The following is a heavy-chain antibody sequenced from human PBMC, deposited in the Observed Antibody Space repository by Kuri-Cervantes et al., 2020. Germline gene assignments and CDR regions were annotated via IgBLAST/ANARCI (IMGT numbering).Heavy chain of an antibody. CDR2: INPNSGGT. J-gene: IGHJ3*02. Sequence: ASVKVSCKASGYTFTGYYMHWVRQAPGRGLEWMGWINPNSGGTNYAQKFQGWVTMTRDTSISTAYMELSSLRSEDTAVYYCATYSSGWYLNAFDIWGQGTMVTVSS. CDR1: GYTFTGYY. CDR3: ATYSSGWYLNAFDI. D-gene: IGHD6-19*01. V-gene: IGHV1-2*04.